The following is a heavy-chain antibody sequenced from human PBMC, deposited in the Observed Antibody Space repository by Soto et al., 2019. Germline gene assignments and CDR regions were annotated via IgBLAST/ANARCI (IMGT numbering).Heavy chain of an antibody. CDR2: IYYSGST. Sequence: SETLSLTCTVSGGSISSYYWSWIRRPPGKGLEWIGYIYYSGSTNYNPSLKSRVTISVDTSKNQFSLKLSSVTAADTAVYYCARERAGYCSGGSCGNDYWGQGTLVTVSS. V-gene: IGHV4-59*01. D-gene: IGHD2-15*01. J-gene: IGHJ4*02. CDR1: GGSISSYY. CDR3: ARERAGYCSGGSCGNDY.